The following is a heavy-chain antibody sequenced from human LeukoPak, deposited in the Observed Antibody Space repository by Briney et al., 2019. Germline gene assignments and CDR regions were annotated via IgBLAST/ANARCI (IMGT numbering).Heavy chain of an antibody. D-gene: IGHD3-10*01. CDR3: ARGENGSFDH. J-gene: IGHJ4*02. CDR2: ISGGSNTI. V-gene: IGHV3-48*04. Sequence: GGSLRLSCAGSGFTFSAYSMNWVRQAPGKGLDWLSYISGGSNTIYYADSVKGRFTISRDNARSSLYMEMNDLIAEDTAFYYCARGENGSFDHWGQGTLVIVSS. CDR1: GFTFSAYS.